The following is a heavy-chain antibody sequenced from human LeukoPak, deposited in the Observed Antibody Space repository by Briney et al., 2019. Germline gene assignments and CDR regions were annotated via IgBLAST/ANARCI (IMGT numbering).Heavy chain of an antibody. Sequence: GVSLRLSCAASGFTFSSYWMSWVRQAPGKGLEWVANIKQDGSEKYYVDSVKGRFTISRDNAKNSLYLQMNSLRAEDTAVYYCAREVGYDYGKGNWFDPWGQGTLVTVSS. J-gene: IGHJ5*02. CDR2: IKQDGSEK. CDR3: AREVGYDYGKGNWFDP. CDR1: GFTFSSYW. D-gene: IGHD5-12*01. V-gene: IGHV3-7*04.